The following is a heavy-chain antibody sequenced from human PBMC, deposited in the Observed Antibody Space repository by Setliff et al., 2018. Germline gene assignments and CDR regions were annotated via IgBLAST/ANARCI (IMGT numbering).Heavy chain of an antibody. D-gene: IGHD3-16*01. Sequence: ASVKVSCKASGYTFTSYDINWVRQVTGQGLEWMGRINPDSGDTDYARNFQGRVTMTSDTSISTAYMELGRLRSDDTAVYFCARDGGGDSDAFDIWGQGTMVTVSS. CDR3: ARDGGGDSDAFDI. J-gene: IGHJ3*02. CDR2: INPDSGDT. V-gene: IGHV1-8*01. CDR1: GYTFTSYD.